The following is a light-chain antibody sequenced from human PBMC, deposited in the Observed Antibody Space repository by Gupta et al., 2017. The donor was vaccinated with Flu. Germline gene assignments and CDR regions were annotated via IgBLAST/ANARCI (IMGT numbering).Light chain of an antibody. V-gene: IGLV2-14*01. CDR3: SSYTSTNTVVV. Sequence: QSALTQRVSASVAPVQWITISCTGTSNDVGGYDYVSWYQQHPGKAPKLMIFEVSRRLSRVSDRFSGSKSGNTASLTISGLQAEDEAYYYCSSYTSTNTVVVFGGGTKLTVL. CDR2: EVS. J-gene: IGLJ2*01. CDR1: SNDVGGYDY.